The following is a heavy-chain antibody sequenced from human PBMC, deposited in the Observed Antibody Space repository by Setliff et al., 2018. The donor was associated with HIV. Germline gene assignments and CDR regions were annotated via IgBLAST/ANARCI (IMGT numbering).Heavy chain of an antibody. CDR3: ARRSPGGFDY. CDR2: INHSGST. Sequence: PSETLSLTCAVYGGSFNGYYWSWIRQPPGKGLEWIGEINHSGSTNYNPSLKSRVTISLDTSKNQFSLNLSSVTAADTAMYYCARRSPGGFDYWGQGTLVTVSS. V-gene: IGHV4-34*01. CDR1: GGSFNGYY. D-gene: IGHD3-16*01. J-gene: IGHJ4*02.